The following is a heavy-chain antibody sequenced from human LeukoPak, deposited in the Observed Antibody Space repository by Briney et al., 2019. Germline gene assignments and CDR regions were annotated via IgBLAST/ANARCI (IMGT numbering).Heavy chain of an antibody. CDR2: ISGSGDRT. Sequence: GGFLRLSCAASGFTFSSYDVSWVRQASGKGLEWVSAISGSGDRTHYADSVKGRFTISRDNSKNTLYLQINSLRAEDTAVYYCAKPSSGNYPPTGYWGQGTLVTVSS. CDR3: AKPSSGNYPPTGY. V-gene: IGHV3-23*01. D-gene: IGHD1-26*01. J-gene: IGHJ4*02. CDR1: GFTFSSYD.